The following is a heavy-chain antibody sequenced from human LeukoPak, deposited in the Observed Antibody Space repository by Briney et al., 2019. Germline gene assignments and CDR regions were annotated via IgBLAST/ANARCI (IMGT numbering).Heavy chain of an antibody. J-gene: IGHJ3*02. CDR3: ARRLYCSSTSCSPRGAFDI. Sequence: PSETLSLTCTVSGGSISSGDYYWSWIRQPPGKGLEWIGYIYYSGSTYYNPSLKSRVTISVDTSKNQFSLKLSSVTAADTAVYYCARRLYCSSTSCSPRGAFDIWGQGTMVTVSS. CDR2: IYYSGST. D-gene: IGHD2-2*01. CDR1: GGSISSGDYY. V-gene: IGHV4-30-4*01.